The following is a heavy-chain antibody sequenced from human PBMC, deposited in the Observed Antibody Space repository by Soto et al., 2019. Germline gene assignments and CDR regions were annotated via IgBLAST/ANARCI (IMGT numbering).Heavy chain of an antibody. CDR2: ISYNGSEK. V-gene: IGHV3-30*03. Sequence: GGSLRLSCAASGFTFSSFGMHWVRQAPGKGLEWVAVISYNGSEKYHADSVKGRFTISRDNSKNTLYLQMNSLRAEDTAVYYCARKPETGTTVPFDYWGQGTLVTVSS. CDR1: GFTFSSFG. J-gene: IGHJ4*02. CDR3: ARKPETGTTVPFDY. D-gene: IGHD1-1*01.